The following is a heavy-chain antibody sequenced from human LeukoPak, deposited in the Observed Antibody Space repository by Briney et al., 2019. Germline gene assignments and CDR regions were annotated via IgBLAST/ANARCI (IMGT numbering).Heavy chain of an antibody. V-gene: IGHV1-46*01. D-gene: IGHD5-24*01. CDR1: GYTFTSYY. J-gene: IGHJ4*02. Sequence: ASVKVSCKASGYTFTSYYMHWVRQAPGQGLEWMGIINPSGGSTSYAQKFQGRVTMTRDTSTSTVYMELSSLRSEDTAVYYCAGGSQRWLARSYFDYWGQGTLVTVSS. CDR2: INPSGGST. CDR3: AGGSQRWLARSYFDY.